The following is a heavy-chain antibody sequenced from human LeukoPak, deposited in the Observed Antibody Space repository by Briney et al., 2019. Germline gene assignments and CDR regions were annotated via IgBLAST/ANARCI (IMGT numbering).Heavy chain of an antibody. J-gene: IGHJ4*02. CDR3: AKSPGCNSSGYSTFFDY. CDR2: IYSGGTT. D-gene: IGHD3-22*01. V-gene: IGHV3-53*01. CDR1: GFSVSTNY. Sequence: PGGSLRLSCAASGFSVSTNYMSWVRQAPGRGLEWVSAIYSGGTTYYADSVKGRFTISRDNSKNTLYLQMNSLRAEDTAVYYCAKSPGCNSSGYSTFFDYWGQGTLVTVSS.